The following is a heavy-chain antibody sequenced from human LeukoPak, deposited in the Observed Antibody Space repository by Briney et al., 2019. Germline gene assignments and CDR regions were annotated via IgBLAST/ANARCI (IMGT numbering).Heavy chain of an antibody. J-gene: IGHJ4*02. V-gene: IGHV1-46*01. CDR3: ARTAPDPIVATPFDY. CDR1: GYTFTSYY. Sequence: GASVKVSCKASGYTFTSYYMHWVRQAPGQGLEWMGIINPSGGSTSYAQKFQGRVTMTRDMSTSTVYMELSSLRSEDTAVYYCARTAPDPIVATPFDYWGQGTLVTVSS. D-gene: IGHD5-12*01. CDR2: INPSGGST.